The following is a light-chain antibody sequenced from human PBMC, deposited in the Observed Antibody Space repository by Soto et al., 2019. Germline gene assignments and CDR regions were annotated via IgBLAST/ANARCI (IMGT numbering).Light chain of an antibody. J-gene: IGKJ1*01. CDR2: GAS. CDR1: HSVNSH. Sequence: EIVLTQSPATLSVSPGERVTLSCRTSHSVNSHVAWYQQKPGQAPRLLIYGASTRATGIPVRFSGSASGTEFTLTISSLQSEDFTVYYCQQYNKWPLTFGQGTKVDIK. CDR3: QQYNKWPLT. V-gene: IGKV3-15*01.